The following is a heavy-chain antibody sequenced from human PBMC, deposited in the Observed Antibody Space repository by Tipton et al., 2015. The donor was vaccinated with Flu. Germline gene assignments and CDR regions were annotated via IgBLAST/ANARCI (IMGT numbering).Heavy chain of an antibody. Sequence: TLSLTCTVSSGSIRSTNYSCAWIRQPPGKRLELIGSIYPSGTPYYNPSLKSRVTISVDTSKNQFSLTLRSVTAADTAVYYCARLSYYDVDLKNFYFDYWGQGALVTVSP. J-gene: IGHJ4*02. CDR3: ARLSYYDVDLKNFYFDY. D-gene: IGHD3-10*02. V-gene: IGHV4-39*01. CDR1: SGSIRSTNYS. CDR2: IYPSGTP.